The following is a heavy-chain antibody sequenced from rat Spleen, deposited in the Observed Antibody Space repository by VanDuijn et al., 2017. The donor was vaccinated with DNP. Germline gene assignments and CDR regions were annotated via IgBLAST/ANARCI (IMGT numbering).Heavy chain of an antibody. D-gene: IGHD4-6*01. J-gene: IGHJ2*01. CDR3: ARHLGSPGDY. V-gene: IGHV5-31*01. Sequence: EVQLVESGGGPVQPGRSLKLSCVASGFTFSNYWMTWIRQAPGKGLEWVASIANTGYNTYYSDSVKGRFSLSRDNAKSTLYLQLNILRSEDTATYYCARHLGSPGDYWGQGVMVTVSS. CDR1: GFTFSNYW. CDR2: IANTGYNT.